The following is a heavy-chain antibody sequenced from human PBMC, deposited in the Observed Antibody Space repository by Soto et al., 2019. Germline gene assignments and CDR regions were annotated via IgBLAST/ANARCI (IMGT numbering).Heavy chain of an antibody. CDR1: GGSISIINW. Sequence: SESMSLTCGISGGSISIINWWSWVRQTPGKGLEWIGEIYYSGSTNYNPSLESRVTMSIDKSKNQFFLKLTPVTAADTAVYYCARSSEVYATYWFDAWGQGTLVTVSS. V-gene: IGHV4-4*02. D-gene: IGHD2-2*01. CDR2: IYYSGST. CDR3: ARSSEVYATYWFDA. J-gene: IGHJ5*02.